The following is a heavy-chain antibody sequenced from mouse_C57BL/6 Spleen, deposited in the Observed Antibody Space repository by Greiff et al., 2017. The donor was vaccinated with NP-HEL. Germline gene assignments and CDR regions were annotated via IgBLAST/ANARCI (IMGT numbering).Heavy chain of an antibody. CDR2: ISSGSSTI. CDR3: ARGLTGTRYFDV. J-gene: IGHJ1*03. CDR1: GFTFSDYG. V-gene: IGHV5-17*01. Sequence: EVMLVESGGGLVKPGGSLKLSCAASGFTFSDYGMHWVRQAPEKGLEWVAYISSGSSTIYYADTVKGRFTISRDNAKNTLFLQMTSLRSEDTAMYYCARGLTGTRYFDVWGTGTTVTVSS. D-gene: IGHD4-1*01.